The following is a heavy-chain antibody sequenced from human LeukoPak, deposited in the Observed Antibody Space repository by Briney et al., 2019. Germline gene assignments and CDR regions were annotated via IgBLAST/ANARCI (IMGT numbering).Heavy chain of an antibody. J-gene: IGHJ6*03. CDR2: IYYSGST. D-gene: IGHD3-10*01. Sequence: PSETLSLTCTVSGGSIGSSSYYWGWIRQPPGKGLEWIGSIYYSGSTYYNPSLKSRFTISVDTSKNQFSLKLSSVTAADTAVYYCARQILWFGELLFNYYYYMDVWGKGTTVTVSS. V-gene: IGHV4-39*01. CDR3: ARQILWFGELLFNYYYYMDV. CDR1: GGSIGSSSYY.